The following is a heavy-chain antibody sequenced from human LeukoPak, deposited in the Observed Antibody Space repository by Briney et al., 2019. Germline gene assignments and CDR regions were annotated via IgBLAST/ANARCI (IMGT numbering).Heavy chain of an antibody. CDR3: ARGVVIITPHFDF. J-gene: IGHJ4*02. CDR2: INPNSGAT. D-gene: IGHD3-22*01. CDR1: GYTFTSYG. Sequence: ASVKVSCKASGYTFTSYGISWVRQAPGQGLEWMGWINPNSGATNYAQKFQGRVTMTRDTSVSTAYMELSSLRSDDTAVYFCARGVVIITPHFDFWGQGTLVTVSS. V-gene: IGHV1-2*02.